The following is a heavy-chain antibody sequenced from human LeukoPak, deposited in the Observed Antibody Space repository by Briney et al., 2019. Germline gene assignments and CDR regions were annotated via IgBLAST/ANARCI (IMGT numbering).Heavy chain of an antibody. CDR2: IYYSGST. CDR1: GGSISSYY. CDR3: ARGLGGSYYWYFDY. V-gene: IGHV4-59*01. D-gene: IGHD1-26*01. J-gene: IGHJ4*02. Sequence: PSETLSLTCTVSGGSISSYYWSLIRQPPGKGLEWIGYIYYSGSTNYNPSLKSRVTISVDTSKNQFSLKLSSVTAADSAVYYCARGLGGSYYWYFDYWGQRTLVTVSS.